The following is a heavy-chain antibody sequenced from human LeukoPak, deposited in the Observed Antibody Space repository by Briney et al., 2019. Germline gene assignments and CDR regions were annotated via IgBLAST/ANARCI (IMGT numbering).Heavy chain of an antibody. CDR1: GFTFSTYS. CDR2: IDSGSSTI. Sequence: GGSLRLSCAASGFTFSTYSMNWVRQAPGEGLEWVSYIDSGSSTIYYADSVKGRFTVSRDSAKNSLYLQMNSLRAEDTAVYYCAKAPLGYCSGGSCYSAYYFDYWGQGTLVTVSS. J-gene: IGHJ4*02. D-gene: IGHD2-15*01. V-gene: IGHV3-48*01. CDR3: AKAPLGYCSGGSCYSAYYFDY.